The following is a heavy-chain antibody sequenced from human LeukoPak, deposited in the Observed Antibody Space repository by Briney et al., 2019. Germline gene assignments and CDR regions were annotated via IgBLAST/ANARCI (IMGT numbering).Heavy chain of an antibody. V-gene: IGHV3-21*01. CDR3: ASLGGTSSGDAFDI. CDR1: GFTFSSYS. D-gene: IGHD4-23*01. Sequence: GGSLRLSCAASGFTFSSYSMNWVRQAPGKGLEWVSSISSSSSYIYYADSVKGRFTISRDNAKNSLYLQMNGLRAEDTAVYYCASLGGTSSGDAFDIWGQGTMVTVSS. CDR2: ISSSSSYI. J-gene: IGHJ3*02.